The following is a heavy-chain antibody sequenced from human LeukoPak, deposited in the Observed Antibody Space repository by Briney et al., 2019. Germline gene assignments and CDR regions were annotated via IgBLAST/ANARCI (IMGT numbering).Heavy chain of an antibody. J-gene: IGHJ4*02. CDR3: ARGRRSPYCSSTSCYNYFDY. V-gene: IGHV3-21*01. Sequence: PGGSLRLSCAASGFTFSSYTMNWVRQAPGKGLEWVSSFSSSSTYIYYADSVKDRFTISRDNARNSLYLQMDSLRAEDTAVYYCARGRRSPYCSSTSCYNYFDYWGQGTLVTVSS. CDR2: FSSSSTYI. CDR1: GFTFSSYT. D-gene: IGHD2-2*02.